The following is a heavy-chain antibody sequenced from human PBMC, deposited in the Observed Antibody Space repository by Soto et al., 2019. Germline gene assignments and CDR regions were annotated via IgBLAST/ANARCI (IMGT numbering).Heavy chain of an antibody. CDR3: ARGTGTMVRGVPSWFDP. Sequence: PSETLSLTCAVYGGSFSGYYWSWIRQPPGKGLEWIGEINHSGSTNYNPSLKSRVTISVDTSKNQFSLKLSSVTAADTAVYYCARGTGTMVRGVPSWFDPWGQGTLVTVSS. CDR2: INHSGST. D-gene: IGHD3-10*01. V-gene: IGHV4-34*01. CDR1: GGSFSGYY. J-gene: IGHJ5*02.